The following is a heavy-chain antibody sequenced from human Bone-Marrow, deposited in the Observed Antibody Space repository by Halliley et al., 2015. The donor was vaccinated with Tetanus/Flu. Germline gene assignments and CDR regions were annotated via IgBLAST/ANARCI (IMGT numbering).Heavy chain of an antibody. CDR3: ARGHYYYRSGSYFDY. CDR2: IYYSGST. V-gene: IGHV4-31*03. CDR1: GVSISRGGYY. J-gene: IGHJ4*02. Sequence: TLSLTCTVSGVSISRGGYYWNWIRQHPGKGLEWIGRIYYSGSTYYNPSLKSRVTISVDTSKTQFSLKLSSVTAADTAVYFCARGHYYYRSGSYFDYWGQGTLVTVSS. D-gene: IGHD3-10*01.